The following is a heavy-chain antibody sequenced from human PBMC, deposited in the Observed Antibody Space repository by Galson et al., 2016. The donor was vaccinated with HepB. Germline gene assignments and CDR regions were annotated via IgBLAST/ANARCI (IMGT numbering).Heavy chain of an antibody. J-gene: IGHJ4*02. V-gene: IGHV3-11*06. Sequence: SLRLSCAASGLTFSDYYMTWIRQAPGKGLEWVSYISSTSSYIRYADSVKGRFTISRDNAKNSLYLQMDSLRGEDTAVYYCARPRARPDDAFDIRGQGTLVTVSS. D-gene: IGHD3-16*01. CDR3: ARPRARPDDAFDI. CDR1: GLTFSDYY. CDR2: ISSTSSYI.